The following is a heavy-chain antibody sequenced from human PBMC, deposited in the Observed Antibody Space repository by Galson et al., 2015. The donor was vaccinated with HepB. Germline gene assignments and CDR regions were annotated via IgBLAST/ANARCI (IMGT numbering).Heavy chain of an antibody. J-gene: IGHJ5*02. Sequence: SVKVACKASGYTVASYGISWVRQAPGQGLVWMGWSSAYNGNTNYAQKLQGRVTITTDTSTSTAYMELSSLRSDDTAVYYCARARDGQVGSWGQGTLVTVSS. CDR1: GYTVASYG. CDR2: SSAYNGNT. CDR3: ARARDGQVGS. V-gene: IGHV1-18*04. D-gene: IGHD1-26*01.